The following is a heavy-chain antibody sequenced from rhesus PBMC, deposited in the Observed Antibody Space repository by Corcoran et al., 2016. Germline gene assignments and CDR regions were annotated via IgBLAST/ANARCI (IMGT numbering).Heavy chain of an antibody. CDR2: VSYPGST. CDR1: GGSMTTTY. Sequence: QLQLQESGPGLAKPSETLFLTCTVSGGSMTTTYWSWSRQSPGRELEWVGRVSYPGSTDYIPSLSSRVPISTDRSKNQFSLKLSSVTAADTAVYYCARIYTVGTALFDYWGQGVLVTVSS. D-gene: IGHD5-24*01. J-gene: IGHJ4*01. CDR3: ARIYTVGTALFDY. V-gene: IGHV4-173*01.